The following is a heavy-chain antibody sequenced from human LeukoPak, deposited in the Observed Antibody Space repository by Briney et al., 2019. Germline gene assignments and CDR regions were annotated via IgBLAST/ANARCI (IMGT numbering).Heavy chain of an antibody. CDR1: GYTFTKYF. CDR2: ISAYNGNT. D-gene: IGHD6-6*01. V-gene: IGHV1-18*04. Sequence: GASVKVSCKASGYTFTKYFMHWVRQAPGQGLEWMGWISAYNGNTNYAQKLQGRVTMTTDTSTSTAYMELRSLRSDDTAVYYCARGGRKYSTYNWFDPWGQGTLVTVSS. CDR3: ARGGRKYSTYNWFDP. J-gene: IGHJ5*02.